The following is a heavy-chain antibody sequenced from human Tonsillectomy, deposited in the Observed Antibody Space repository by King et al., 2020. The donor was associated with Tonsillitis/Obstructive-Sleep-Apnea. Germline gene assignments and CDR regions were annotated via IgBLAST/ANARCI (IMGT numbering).Heavy chain of an antibody. CDR1: GFTFSSYA. CDR3: ARELTSSSGWVYYYGMDV. Sequence: VQLVESGGGVVQPGRSLRLSCAASGFTFSSYAMHWVRQAPGKGLEWVAVISYDGSNKYYADSVKGRFTISRDNSKNTLYLQMNSLRAEDTAVYYCARELTSSSGWVYYYGMDVWGQGTTVTVSS. J-gene: IGHJ6*02. D-gene: IGHD6-19*01. V-gene: IGHV3-30*04. CDR2: ISYDGSNK.